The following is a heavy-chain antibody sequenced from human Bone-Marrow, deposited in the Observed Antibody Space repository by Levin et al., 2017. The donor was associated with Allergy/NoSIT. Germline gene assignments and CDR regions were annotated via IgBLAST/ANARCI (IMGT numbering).Heavy chain of an antibody. Sequence: SQTLSLTCAVYGGSFSGYYWSWIRQPPGKGLEWIGEINHSGSTNYNPSLKSRVTISVDTSKNQSSLKLSSVTAADTAVYYCARGRGLHYDFWGGYYLWGQGTLVTVSS. V-gene: IGHV4-34*01. CDR2: INHSGST. D-gene: IGHD3-3*01. J-gene: IGHJ4*02. CDR1: GGSFSGYY. CDR3: ARGRGLHYDFWGGYYL.